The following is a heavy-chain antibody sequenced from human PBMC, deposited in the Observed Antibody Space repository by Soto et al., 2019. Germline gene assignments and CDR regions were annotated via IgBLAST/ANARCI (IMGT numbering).Heavy chain of an antibody. CDR3: ARGDDSSLLYAFDI. J-gene: IGHJ3*02. V-gene: IGHV4-31*03. CDR2: IYYSGST. Sequence: QVQLQESGPGLVKPSQTLSLTCTVSGGSISSGGYYWSWIRQHPGKGLEWIGYIYYSGSTYYNPSLKSRVTISVDTSKNQFSLKLSSVTAADTAVYYCARGDDSSLLYAFDIWGQGTMVTVSS. D-gene: IGHD3-22*01. CDR1: GGSISSGGYY.